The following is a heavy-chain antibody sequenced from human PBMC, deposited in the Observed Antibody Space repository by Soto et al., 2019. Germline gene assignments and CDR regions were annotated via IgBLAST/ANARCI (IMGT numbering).Heavy chain of an antibody. CDR3: ARSVDP. Sequence: QVQLQESGPGLVKPSQTLSLTCTVSGGSISSGGYYWSWIRQHPGKGLEWIGYIYYSGSTYYNPSPXSXXTLSVDTTKNQSSLKLSSVTAADTAVYYCARSVDPWGQGTLVTVSS. CDR2: IYYSGST. V-gene: IGHV4-31*03. CDR1: GGSISSGGYY. J-gene: IGHJ5*02.